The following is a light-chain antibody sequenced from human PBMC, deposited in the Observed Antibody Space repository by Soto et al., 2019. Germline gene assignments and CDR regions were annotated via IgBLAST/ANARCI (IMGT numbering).Light chain of an antibody. Sequence: QSVRTHPRSVCWAPGQRVTISCTGSSSNIGAGYDVHWYQQLPGTAPKLLIYGNSNRPSGVPDRFSGSKSGTSASLAITGLQAEDEADYHCQSYDSSLSGYVFGTGTKVTVL. V-gene: IGLV1-40*01. CDR1: SSNIGAGYD. CDR3: QSYDSSLSGYV. J-gene: IGLJ1*01. CDR2: GNS.